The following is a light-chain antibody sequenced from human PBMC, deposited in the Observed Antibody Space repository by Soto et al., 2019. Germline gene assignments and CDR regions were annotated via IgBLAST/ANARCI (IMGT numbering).Light chain of an antibody. CDR1: QSIGSS. CDR3: QPYNSYGT. J-gene: IGKJ2*01. CDR2: DAS. V-gene: IGKV1-5*01. Sequence: DIQMTQSPSTLSASVGDRVTITCRASQSIGSSLAWYQQKPGKGPKLLIYDASTLESGVPSRFSGSGFGTEFALTISSLQPDDFATFYCQPYNSYGTFGQGTKLEIK.